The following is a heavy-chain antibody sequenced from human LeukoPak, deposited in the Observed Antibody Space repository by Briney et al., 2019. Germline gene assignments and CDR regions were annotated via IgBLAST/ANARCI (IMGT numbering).Heavy chain of an antibody. Sequence: ASVKVSCKASGYTFTSYDINWVRQATGQGLEWMGWMNPNSGNTGYAQKFQGRVTITADESTSTAYMELSSLRSEDTAVYYCATDLAYCSSTSCHIPDYWGQGTLVTVSS. CDR2: MNPNSGNT. CDR1: GYTFTSYD. V-gene: IGHV1-8*01. CDR3: ATDLAYCSSTSCHIPDY. J-gene: IGHJ4*02. D-gene: IGHD2-2*02.